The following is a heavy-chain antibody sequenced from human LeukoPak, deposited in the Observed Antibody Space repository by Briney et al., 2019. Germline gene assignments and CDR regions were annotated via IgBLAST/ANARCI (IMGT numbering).Heavy chain of an antibody. CDR2: IYYSGST. V-gene: IGHV4-59*01. D-gene: IGHD6-13*01. Sequence: SLXXXXSGGXXXSYYWSWIRQPPGKGLEWIGYIYYSGSTNYNPSLKSRVTISVDTSKNQFSLKLSSVTAADTAVYYCARGGDSSSWYSWFDPWGQGTLVTVSS. J-gene: IGHJ5*02. CDR1: GGXXXSYY. CDR3: ARGGDSSSWYSWFDP.